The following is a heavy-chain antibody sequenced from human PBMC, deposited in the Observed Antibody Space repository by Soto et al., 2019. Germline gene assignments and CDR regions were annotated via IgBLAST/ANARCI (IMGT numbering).Heavy chain of an antibody. CDR3: ARDSGSPSPHTYSSGWSYFDY. J-gene: IGHJ4*02. Sequence: PGGSLRLSCAASGFTFSSYWMSWVRQAPGKGLEWVANIKQDGSGKYYVDSVKGRFTISRDNAKNSLYLQMNSLRAEDTAVYYCARDSGSPSPHTYSSGWSYFDYWGQGTLVTVSS. CDR1: GFTFSSYW. D-gene: IGHD6-19*01. V-gene: IGHV3-7*01. CDR2: IKQDGSGK.